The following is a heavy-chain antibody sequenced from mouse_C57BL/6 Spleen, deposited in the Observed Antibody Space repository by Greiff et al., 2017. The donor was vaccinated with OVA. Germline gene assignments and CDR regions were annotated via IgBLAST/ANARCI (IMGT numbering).Heavy chain of an antibody. D-gene: IGHD4-1*01. J-gene: IGHJ3*01. CDR1: GFTFSSYG. CDR2: ISSGGGYT. CDR3: ARAELGLAWFAY. Sequence: EVQLVESGGDLVKPGGSLKLSCAASGFTFSSYGMSWVRQTPDKRLEWVATISSGGGYTYYPDSVKGRFTISRDNAKNTLYLQMSSLKSEDTAMYYCARAELGLAWFAYWGKGTLVTVSA. V-gene: IGHV5-6*01.